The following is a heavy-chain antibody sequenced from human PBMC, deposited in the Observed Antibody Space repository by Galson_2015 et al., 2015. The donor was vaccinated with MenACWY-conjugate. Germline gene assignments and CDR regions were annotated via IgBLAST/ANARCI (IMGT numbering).Heavy chain of an antibody. CDR3: ARANIDVRYSGYFYMDV. Sequence: LRLSCAASGFFFNSYWIHWVRQAPGEGRVGVAQIFSGEGRTNYADSVKGRFAMSRDNAKSTVFLQMNSLRVEDTAVYYCARANIDVRYSGYFYMDVWGKGTTVTVSS. J-gene: IGHJ6*03. CDR2: IFSGEGRT. D-gene: IGHD5-12*01. CDR1: GFFFNSYW. V-gene: IGHV3-74*01.